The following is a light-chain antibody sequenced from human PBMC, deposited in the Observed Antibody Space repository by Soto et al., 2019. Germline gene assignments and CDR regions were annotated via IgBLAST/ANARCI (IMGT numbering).Light chain of an antibody. CDR1: QSIRSW. J-gene: IGKJ1*01. V-gene: IGKV1-5*01. Sequence: DIQMTQSPSILSASVGERVTITCRASQSIRSWLAWYQQKPGKAPELLIYDASSLNRGVPSRFSGSGSGTDFTLTISRLQPDDFATYYCHQYNSYPRTFGHGTKVDI. CDR3: HQYNSYPRT. CDR2: DAS.